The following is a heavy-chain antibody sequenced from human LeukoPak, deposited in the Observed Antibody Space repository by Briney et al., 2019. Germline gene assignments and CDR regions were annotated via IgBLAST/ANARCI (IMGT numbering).Heavy chain of an antibody. J-gene: IGHJ4*02. V-gene: IGHV4-39*07. D-gene: IGHD3-22*01. CDR1: GGSISSSSYY. CDR3: AREKTYYYDSSGYLPYPFDY. Sequence: SETLSLTCTVSGGSISSSSYYWGWIRQPPGKGLEWIGNIYYSGSTYYNPSLKSRVTISVDTSKNQFSLKLSSVTAADTAVYYCAREKTYYYDSSGYLPYPFDYWGQGTLVTVSS. CDR2: IYYSGST.